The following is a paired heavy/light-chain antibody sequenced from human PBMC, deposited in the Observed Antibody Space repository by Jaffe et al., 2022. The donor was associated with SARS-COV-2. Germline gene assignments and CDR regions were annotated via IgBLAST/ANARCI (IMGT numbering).Heavy chain of an antibody. J-gene: IGHJ4*02. Sequence: QVQLQQWGAGLLKPSETLSLTCGVYGASLTDYYWSWIRQPPGKGLEWIGEINHNGYTNYNPSLKTRVTISVDTSRKQFSLKLSSLSAADTAVYYCARGPYSGGWNENWDYWGQGTLVSVSS. CDR1: GASLTDYY. D-gene: IGHD6-19*01. CDR3: ARGPYSGGWNENWDY. CDR2: INHNGYT. V-gene: IGHV4-34*01.
Light chain of an antibody. CDR1: TSNIGSNL. CDR3: ASWDDSLSGFWV. V-gene: IGLV1-47*01. Sequence: QSVLTQPPSASGAPGQRVTISCSGSTSNIGSNLVYWYQQLPGTAPKLLIYRNNQRPSGVPDRFSGSKSGTSASLAISGLRSEDEADYYCASWDDSLSGFWVFGGGTSLTVL. CDR2: RNN. J-gene: IGLJ3*02.